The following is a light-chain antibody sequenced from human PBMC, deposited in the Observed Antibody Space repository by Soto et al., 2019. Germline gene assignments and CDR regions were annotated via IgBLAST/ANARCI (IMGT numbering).Light chain of an antibody. CDR3: QQRDNWPWT. CDR2: DVS. CDR1: QSVRSN. V-gene: IGKV3-11*01. J-gene: IGKJ1*01. Sequence: EIVLTQSPATLSLSPWERATLSCRASQSVRSNLAWYQHKPGQAPRLLIYDVSNRATGIPGRFSGSGFGTDFTLTISNVEPEDFAVYYCQQRDNWPWTFGQGAKVEIK.